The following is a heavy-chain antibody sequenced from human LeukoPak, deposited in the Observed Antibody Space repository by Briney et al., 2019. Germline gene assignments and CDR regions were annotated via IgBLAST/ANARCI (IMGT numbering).Heavy chain of an antibody. V-gene: IGHV1-46*01. CDR3: ARDYYRTDLKNSAAAYFDY. D-gene: IGHD6-13*01. J-gene: IGHJ4*02. Sequence: ASVKVSCKAPGYTFTSYYMHWVRQAPGQGLEWMGIINPSGGSTSYAQKFQGRVTMTRDMSTSTVYMELSSLRSEDTAVYYCARDYYRTDLKNSAAAYFDYWGQGTLVTVSS. CDR2: INPSGGST. CDR1: GYTFTSYY.